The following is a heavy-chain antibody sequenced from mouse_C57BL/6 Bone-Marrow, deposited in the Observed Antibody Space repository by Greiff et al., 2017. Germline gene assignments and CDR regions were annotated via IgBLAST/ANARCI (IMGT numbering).Heavy chain of an antibody. CDR1: GYTFTSYW. CDR3: AIKGLGDYYVYWYLDV. V-gene: IGHV1-74*01. J-gene: IGHJ1*03. Sequence: QVQLQQPGAELVKPGASVKVSCKASGYTFTSYWMHWVKQRPGQGLEWIGRIHPSDSDTNYNQKFKGKATLTVDQSSNTAYMQLSSLTSEDSAVYYGAIKGLGDYYVYWYLDVWGKGTTVTVSS. D-gene: IGHD1-1*01. CDR2: IHPSDSDT.